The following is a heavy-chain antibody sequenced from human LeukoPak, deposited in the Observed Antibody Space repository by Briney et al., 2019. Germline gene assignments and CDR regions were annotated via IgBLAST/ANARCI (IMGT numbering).Heavy chain of an antibody. CDR2: IYYSGST. CDR1: GGSISSSSYY. CDR3: ASPGAIAAPQFDY. D-gene: IGHD6-13*01. Sequence: SETLSLTCTVSGGSISSSSYYWGWIRQPPGKGLEWIGSIYYSGSTYYNPSLKSRVTISVDTSKNQFSLKLSSVTAADTAVYYCASPGAIAAPQFDYWGQGTLVTVSS. V-gene: IGHV4-39*01. J-gene: IGHJ4*02.